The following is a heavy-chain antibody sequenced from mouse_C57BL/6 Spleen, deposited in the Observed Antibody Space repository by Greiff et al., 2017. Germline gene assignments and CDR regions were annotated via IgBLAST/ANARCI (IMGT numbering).Heavy chain of an antibody. Sequence: EVQGVESVAELVRPGASVKLSCTASGFNIKNTYMHWVKQRPEQGLEWIGRIDPANGNTKYAPQFQGKATITADTSSNTAYLQLSSLTSEDTAIYYCARSRRIYYDYDGDYFDYWGQGTTLTVSS. D-gene: IGHD2-4*01. CDR3: ARSRRIYYDYDGDYFDY. CDR2: IDPANGNT. J-gene: IGHJ2*01. V-gene: IGHV14-3*01. CDR1: GFNIKNTY.